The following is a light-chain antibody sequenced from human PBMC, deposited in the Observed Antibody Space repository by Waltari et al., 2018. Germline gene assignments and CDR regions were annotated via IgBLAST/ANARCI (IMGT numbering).Light chain of an antibody. Sequence: QSALTQPASVSGSPGQSITISCTGTRRDAGGYNYVSWYQQHPGKAPKLMIYDVSKRPSGVSNRFSGSKSGNTASLTISGLQAEDEADYYCSSYTSSSTGVFGTGTKVTVL. CDR2: DVS. J-gene: IGLJ1*01. V-gene: IGLV2-14*01. CDR1: RRDAGGYNY. CDR3: SSYTSSSTGV.